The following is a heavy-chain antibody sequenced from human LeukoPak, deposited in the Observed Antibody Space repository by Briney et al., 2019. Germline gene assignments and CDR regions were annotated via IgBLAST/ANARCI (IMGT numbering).Heavy chain of an antibody. CDR3: ARGPSTGGGNWYFDL. CDR1: GRSISNWY. J-gene: IGHJ2*01. D-gene: IGHD3-16*01. V-gene: IGHV4-4*07. Sequence: SETLSLTCTVSGRSISNWYWSWIRQPAGKGLEWIGRIYSSENTNYNPSLKSRVTMSVDTSTNQSSLKLSSVTAADTAVYFCARGPSTGGGNWYFDLWGRGTLVTVSS. CDR2: IYSSENT.